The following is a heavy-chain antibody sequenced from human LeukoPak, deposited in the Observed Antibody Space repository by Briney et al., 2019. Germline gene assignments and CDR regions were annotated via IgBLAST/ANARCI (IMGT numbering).Heavy chain of an antibody. V-gene: IGHV3-74*01. D-gene: IGHD1-26*01. CDR1: GFTFSNYW. CDR3: ARGYSGSYRIDY. CDR2: INPDGTTT. Sequence: GGSLRLSCAASGFTFSNYWVHWVRQTPGMGLVWVSRINPDGTTTSYADSVKGRFTISRDNAKNTLYLQMNSLRAEDTAVYYCARGYSGSYRIDYWGQGTLVTVSS. J-gene: IGHJ4*02.